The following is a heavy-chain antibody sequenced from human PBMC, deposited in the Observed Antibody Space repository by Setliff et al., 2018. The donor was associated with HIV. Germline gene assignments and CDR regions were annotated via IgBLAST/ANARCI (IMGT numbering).Heavy chain of an antibody. J-gene: IGHJ4*02. CDR2: IYSTGST. Sequence: TLSLTCTVSGPSINIHYWSWIRQSPGKAFEWIGYIYSTGSTNYNPSLQSRVTISMVASRNPFSLKVTSVTAADTAVYYCAKGAGFYGDYTFDHWGQGRQVTVSS. CDR3: AKGAGFYGDYTFDH. D-gene: IGHD4-17*01. V-gene: IGHV4-59*11. CDR1: GPSINIHY.